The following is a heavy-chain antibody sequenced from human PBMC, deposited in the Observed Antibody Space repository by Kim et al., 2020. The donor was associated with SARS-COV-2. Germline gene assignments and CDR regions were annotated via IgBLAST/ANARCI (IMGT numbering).Heavy chain of an antibody. CDR1: GLTFDTYA. V-gene: IGHV3-23*01. D-gene: IGHD3-10*01. CDR2: ISYTGGGT. J-gene: IGHJ5*02. CDR3: ADPGSGA. Sequence: GGSLRLSCAASGLTFDTYAMNWVRQAPGKGLEWVSTISYTGGGTYYADSVKGRFTISRDNSKNTLYLQMNTLRAEDTALYYCADPGSGAWGQGTLVTVSS.